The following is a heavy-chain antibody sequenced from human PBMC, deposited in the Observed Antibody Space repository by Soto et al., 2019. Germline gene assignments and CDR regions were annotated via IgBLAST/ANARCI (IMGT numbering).Heavy chain of an antibody. Sequence: SETLSLTCTVSGDSISSYVWSWIRQPPGKGLEWIGYVYSTEITNYNPSLKSRVAMSIDTSKNQFSLKVRSVTAADTAVYYCARGSEAWFDPWGQGTLVT. CDR1: GDSISSYV. J-gene: IGHJ5*02. V-gene: IGHV4-59*01. CDR2: VYSTEIT. CDR3: ARGSEAWFDP.